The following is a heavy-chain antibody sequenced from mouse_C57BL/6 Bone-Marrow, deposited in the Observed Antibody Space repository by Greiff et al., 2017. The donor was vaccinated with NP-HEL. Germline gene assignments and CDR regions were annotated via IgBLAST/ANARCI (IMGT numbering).Heavy chain of an antibody. CDR2: IYPGDGDT. CDR3: AISTTVVAPFVYFDV. J-gene: IGHJ1*03. V-gene: IGHV1-82*01. CDR1: GYAFSSSW. Sequence: QVQLQQSGPELAKPGASVKISCKASGYAFSSSWMNWVKQRPGKGLEWIGRIYPGDGDTNYNGKFKGKATLTADKSSSTAYMQLSSLTSEDSAVYFCAISTTVVAPFVYFDVWGTGTTVTISS. D-gene: IGHD1-1*01.